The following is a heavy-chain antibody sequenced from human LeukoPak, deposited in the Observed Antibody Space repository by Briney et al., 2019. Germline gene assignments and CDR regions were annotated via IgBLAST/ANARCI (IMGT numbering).Heavy chain of an antibody. V-gene: IGHV3-23*01. CDR2: ISGSGGST. D-gene: IGHD6-19*01. Sequence: GGSLRLSCAASGFTFSSYAMSWVRQAPGKGLEWVSAISGSGGSTYYADSVKGRFTISRDNSKNTLYLQMNSLRAEDTAVYYCAKDCSSGWYFFSYYDYWGQGTLVTVSS. CDR3: AKDCSSGWYFFSYYDY. CDR1: GFTFSSYA. J-gene: IGHJ4*02.